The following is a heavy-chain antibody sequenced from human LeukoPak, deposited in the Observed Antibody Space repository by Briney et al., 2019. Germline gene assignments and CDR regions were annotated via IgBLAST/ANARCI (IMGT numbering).Heavy chain of an antibody. V-gene: IGHV4-39*01. Sequence: SETLSLTCTVSGGSISSSSYYWGWIRQPPGKGLEWIGCIYYSGSTYYNPSLKSRVTISVDTSKHQFSLKLSSVTAADTAVYYRARQPGLAYCGGDCYSNWFDPWGEGTLVTVSS. J-gene: IGHJ5*02. CDR2: IYYSGST. CDR3: ARQPGLAYCGGDCYSNWFDP. D-gene: IGHD2-21*02. CDR1: GGSISSSSYY.